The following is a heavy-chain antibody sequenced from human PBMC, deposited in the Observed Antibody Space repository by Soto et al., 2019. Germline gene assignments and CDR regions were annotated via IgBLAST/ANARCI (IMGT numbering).Heavy chain of an antibody. Sequence: TSETLSLTCTVSGGSISSYYWSWIRQPPGKGLEWIGYIYYSGSTNYNPSLKSRVTISVDTSKNQFSLKLSSVTAADTAVYYCARGGYSGYDPFFDYWGQGTLVTVSS. CDR1: GGSISSYY. CDR2: IYYSGST. J-gene: IGHJ4*02. D-gene: IGHD5-12*01. CDR3: ARGGYSGYDPFFDY. V-gene: IGHV4-59*01.